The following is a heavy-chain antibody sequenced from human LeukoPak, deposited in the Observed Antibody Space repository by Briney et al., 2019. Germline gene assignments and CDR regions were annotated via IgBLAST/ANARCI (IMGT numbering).Heavy chain of an antibody. CDR2: INSDGSRI. CDR1: GFIFSEYW. J-gene: IGHJ4*02. V-gene: IGHV3-74*01. Sequence: PGGSLRLSCVASGFIFSEYWMRWVRQAPGKGLGWVSHINSDGSRITYADYVKGRFTIPRDNAKNTLYLEMNSLRVEDTAVYYCAGSPVITMDWGQGTLVTVSS. D-gene: IGHD3-10*01. CDR3: AGSPVITMD.